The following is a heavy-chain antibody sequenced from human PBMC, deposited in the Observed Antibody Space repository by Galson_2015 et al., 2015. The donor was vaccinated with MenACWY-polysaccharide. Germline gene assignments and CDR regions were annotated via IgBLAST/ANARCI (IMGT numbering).Heavy chain of an antibody. V-gene: IGHV3-11*01. Sequence: SLRLSCAASGFSLGASYMSWIRQAPGKGLEWLSYISKSADSIYYADSVRGRFTISRDNARNSLYLQLNSLEAEDTAIYYCARGHYGLDVWGQGTTVTVSS. CDR1: GFSLGASY. J-gene: IGHJ6*02. CDR3: ARGHYGLDV. CDR2: ISKSADSI.